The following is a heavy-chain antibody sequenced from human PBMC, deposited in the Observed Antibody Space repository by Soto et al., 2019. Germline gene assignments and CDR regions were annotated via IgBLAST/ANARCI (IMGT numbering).Heavy chain of an antibody. D-gene: IGHD6-6*01. CDR3: ARDVPYSSSSGWFDA. J-gene: IGHJ5*02. V-gene: IGHV4-31*03. CDR2: IYYSGST. CDR1: GGSISSGGYY. Sequence: TLSLTCTVSGGSISSGGYYLSWIRQHPGKGLEWIGYIYYSGSTYYNPSLKSRVTISVDTSKNQFSLKLSSVTAADTAVYYCARDVPYSSSSGWFDAWRQGTPVTVSS.